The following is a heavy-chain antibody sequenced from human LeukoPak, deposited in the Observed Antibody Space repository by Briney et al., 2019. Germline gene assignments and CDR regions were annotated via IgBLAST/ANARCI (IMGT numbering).Heavy chain of an antibody. CDR2: INSDGSST. V-gene: IGHV3-74*01. CDR1: GFTFSSYW. J-gene: IGHJ6*02. Sequence: PGGSLRLSCAASGFTFSSYWMHWVRQAPGKGLVWVSRINSDGSSTSYADSVKGRFTISRDNAKNTLYLQMNSLRAEDTAVYYCARVTPDFTMVRGVIVDYYYYGMDVWGQGTTVTVSS. CDR3: ARVTPDFTMVRGVIVDYYYYGMDV. D-gene: IGHD3-10*01.